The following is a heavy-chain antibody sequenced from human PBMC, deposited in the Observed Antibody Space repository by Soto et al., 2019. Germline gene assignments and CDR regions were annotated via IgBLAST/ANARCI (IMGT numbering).Heavy chain of an antibody. Sequence: ASVKVSGKACGGTFSSYAISWVRQATGQGLEWMGGIIPIFGTANCAQKFQGRVTITADESTSTAYMELSSLRSEDTAVYYCARGYYDSSGYYPLDYWGQGTLVTVSS. V-gene: IGHV1-69*13. D-gene: IGHD3-22*01. CDR3: ARGYYDSSGYYPLDY. CDR1: GGTFSSYA. J-gene: IGHJ4*02. CDR2: IIPIFGTA.